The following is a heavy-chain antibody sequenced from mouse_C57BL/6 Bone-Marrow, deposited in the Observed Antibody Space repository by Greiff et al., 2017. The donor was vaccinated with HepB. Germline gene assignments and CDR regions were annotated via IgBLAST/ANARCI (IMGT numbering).Heavy chain of an antibody. CDR3: TRGGHSMIHWYFDV. CDR2: ISSGGDYI. D-gene: IGHD2-3*01. V-gene: IGHV5-9-1*02. J-gene: IGHJ1*03. Sequence: EVQLQESGEGLVKPGGSLKLSCAASGFTFSSYAMSWVRQTPEKRLEWVAYISSGGDYIYYADTVKGRFTISRDNARNTLYLQMSSLKSEDTAMYYCTRGGHSMIHWYFDVWGTGTTVTVSS. CDR1: GFTFSSYA.